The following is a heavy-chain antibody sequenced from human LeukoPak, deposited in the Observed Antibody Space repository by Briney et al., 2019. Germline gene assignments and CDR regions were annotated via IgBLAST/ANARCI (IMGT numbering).Heavy chain of an antibody. CDR3: ARDCSGGSCYLGYNWFDP. CDR2: IYTSGST. Sequence: SETLSLTCTVSGDSISIYYWSWIRQPAGKGLEWIGRIYTSGSTNDNPSLKSRVTMSVDTAKNQCSLKLSSVTAADTAVYYCARDCSGGSCYLGYNWFDPWGQGTLVTVSS. CDR1: GDSISIYY. V-gene: IGHV4-4*07. J-gene: IGHJ5*02. D-gene: IGHD2-15*01.